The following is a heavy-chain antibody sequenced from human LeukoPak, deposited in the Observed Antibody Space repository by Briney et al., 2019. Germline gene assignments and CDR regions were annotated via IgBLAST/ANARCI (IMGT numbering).Heavy chain of an antibody. Sequence: PSETLSLTCTVSGGSISSGGYYWSWIRQHPGKGLEWIGYIYYSGSTYYNPSLKSRVTISVDTSKNQFSLKLSSVTAADTAVYYCARDGSSGYQKGREYGMDVWGQGTTVTVSS. J-gene: IGHJ6*02. CDR2: IYYSGST. CDR3: ARDGSSGYQKGREYGMDV. D-gene: IGHD3-3*01. V-gene: IGHV4-31*03. CDR1: GGSISSGGYY.